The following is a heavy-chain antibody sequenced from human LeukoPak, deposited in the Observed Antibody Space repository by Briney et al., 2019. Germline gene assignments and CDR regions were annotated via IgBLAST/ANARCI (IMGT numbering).Heavy chain of an antibody. J-gene: IGHJ4*02. CDR1: GFTFSSYG. V-gene: IGHV3-23*01. Sequence: GGTLRLSCAASGFTFSSYGMSWVRQAPGKGLEWVSAISGSGGSTYYADSVKGRFTISRDNSKNTLYLQMNSLRAEDTAVYYCAKDLGDYDILTGVFDYWGQGTLVTVSS. CDR2: ISGSGGST. CDR3: AKDLGDYDILTGVFDY. D-gene: IGHD3-9*01.